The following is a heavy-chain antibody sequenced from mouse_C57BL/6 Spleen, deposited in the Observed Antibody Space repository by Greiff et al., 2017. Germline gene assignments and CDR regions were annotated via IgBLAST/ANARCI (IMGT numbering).Heavy chain of an antibody. Sequence: VQLKESGPGLVKPSQSLSLTCSVTGYSITSGYYWNWIRQFPGNKLEWMGYISYDGSNNYNPSLKNRISITRDTSKNQFFLKLNSVTTEDTATYYCARDLADYYGSSYPFAYWGQGTLVTVSA. CDR2: ISYDGSN. V-gene: IGHV3-6*01. CDR3: ARDLADYYGSSYPFAY. CDR1: GYSITSGYY. D-gene: IGHD1-1*01. J-gene: IGHJ3*01.